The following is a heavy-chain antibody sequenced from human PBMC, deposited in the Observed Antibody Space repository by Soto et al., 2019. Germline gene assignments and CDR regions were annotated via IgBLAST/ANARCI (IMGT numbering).Heavy chain of an antibody. D-gene: IGHD1-1*01. CDR2: IITIFRTP. V-gene: IGHV1-69*12. J-gene: IGHJ6*02. CDR1: GDTFSSFA. Sequence: QVQLVQSGAEVKKPGSSVKVSCKASGDTFSSFAISWVRQAPGQGLEWMGGIITIFRTPKYAQKFQGRVTIAADEFTSTGYMELCSLRSDATAVYYCARDTDREQLGGNYYSALDVWGQGTTVIVSS. CDR3: ARDTDREQLGGNYYSALDV.